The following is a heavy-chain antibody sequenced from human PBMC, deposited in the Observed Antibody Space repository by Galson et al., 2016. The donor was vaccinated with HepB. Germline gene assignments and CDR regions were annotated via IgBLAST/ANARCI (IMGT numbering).Heavy chain of an antibody. J-gene: IGHJ4*02. CDR1: GFSFSTAW. V-gene: IGHV3-23*01. Sequence: SLRLSCAASGFSFSTAWMTWVRQAPGRGLECVSGISGTYATTYYADSVKGRFTISRDNSKNTLYLQMNSLRVEDTALYYCAKHDIGGIDYWGQGTLVTVSS. CDR3: AKHDIGGIDY. CDR2: ISGTYATT. D-gene: IGHD2-15*01.